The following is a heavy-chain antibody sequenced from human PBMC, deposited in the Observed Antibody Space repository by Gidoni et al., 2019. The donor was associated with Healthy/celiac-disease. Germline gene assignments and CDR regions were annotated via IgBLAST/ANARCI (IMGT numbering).Heavy chain of an antibody. CDR2: VSWNSGTT. CDR3: ARAGTFRSSSGWLDP. V-gene: IGHV3-9*01. D-gene: IGHD6-6*01. CDR1: GFGFGGYA. Sequence: EVQLVESGGGLVQPGRAVRRACAASGFGFGGYAMHGVRQVQGKGLEWVSGVSWNSGTTAYADSVKGRFTISRDNAKNSLFLQMDSLRGEDTALSFCARAGTFRSSSGWLDPWGQGTLVTVSS. J-gene: IGHJ5*02.